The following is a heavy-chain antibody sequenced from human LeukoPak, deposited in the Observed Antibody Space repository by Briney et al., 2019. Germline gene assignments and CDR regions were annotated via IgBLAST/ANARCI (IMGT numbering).Heavy chain of an antibody. CDR2: ISSSFSYI. CDR3: TRDPRHFDS. V-gene: IGHV3-21*01. Sequence: GGSLRLSCAASGFTFSSYSMNWVRQAPGKGLEWVSSISSSFSYIYYTDSVKGRFTISRDNAKNSLYLQMSSLRVEDTAVYYCTRDPRHFDSCGQGTLVTVSS. J-gene: IGHJ5*01. D-gene: IGHD6-6*01. CDR1: GFTFSSYS.